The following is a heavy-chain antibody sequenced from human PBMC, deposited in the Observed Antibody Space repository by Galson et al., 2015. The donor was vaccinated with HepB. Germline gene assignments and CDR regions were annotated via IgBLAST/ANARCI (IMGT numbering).Heavy chain of an antibody. CDR3: TRDAGEGGTDYFYMDV. V-gene: IGHV4-61*02. CDR2: ISSSGGT. D-gene: IGHD1-1*01. CDR1: GDSMNSGSSY. J-gene: IGHJ6*03. Sequence: TLSLTCTVSGDSMNSGSSYWSWVRQPAGKGLEWIGRISSSGGTNYNPSLASRVAMSVDTSQKQLSLNLASVTAADTALYYCTRDAGEGGTDYFYMDVWGHGTLVTVSS.